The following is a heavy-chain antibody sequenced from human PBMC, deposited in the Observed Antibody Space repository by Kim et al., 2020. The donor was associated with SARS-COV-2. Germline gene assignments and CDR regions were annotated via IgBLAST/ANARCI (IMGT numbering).Heavy chain of an antibody. CDR2: IKQDGSEK. Sequence: GGSLRLSCAASGFTFSSYWMSWVRQAPGKGLEWVANIKQDGSEKYYVDSVKGRFTISRDNAKNSLYLQMNSLRAEDTAVYYCARDNGVTIIAAAGIVGGYYYGMDVWGQGTTVTVSS. CDR1: GFTFSSYW. V-gene: IGHV3-7*01. D-gene: IGHD6-13*01. J-gene: IGHJ6*02. CDR3: ARDNGVTIIAAAGIVGGYYYGMDV.